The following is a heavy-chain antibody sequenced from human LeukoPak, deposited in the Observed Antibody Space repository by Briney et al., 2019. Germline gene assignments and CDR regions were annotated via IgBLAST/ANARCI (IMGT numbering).Heavy chain of an antibody. J-gene: IGHJ4*02. V-gene: IGHV3-7*04. CDR2: IKQDGSEK. CDR1: GFTFSSYW. CDR3: AGASGGERY. D-gene: IGHD3-10*01. Sequence: GGSLRLSCAASGFTFSSYWMSWVRHAPGEGLEWVANIKQDGSEKYYVDSVKGRFTVSRDNAKNSLYLQMNSLRAEDTAVYFCAGASGGERYWGQGTLVTVSS.